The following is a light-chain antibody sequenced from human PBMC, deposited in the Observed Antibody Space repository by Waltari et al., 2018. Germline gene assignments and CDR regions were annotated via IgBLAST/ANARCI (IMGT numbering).Light chain of an antibody. V-gene: IGKV3-20*01. CDR2: GAS. Sequence: EIVLTQSPGTLSLSPGDRATLPCRASQSVRGSLAWYQQKAGQAPRLLIYGASSRATGIPDRFSGGGSGTDFSLTISRLEPEDFAVYYCQHYVRLPATFGQGTKVEI. CDR1: QSVRGS. CDR3: QHYVRLPAT. J-gene: IGKJ1*01.